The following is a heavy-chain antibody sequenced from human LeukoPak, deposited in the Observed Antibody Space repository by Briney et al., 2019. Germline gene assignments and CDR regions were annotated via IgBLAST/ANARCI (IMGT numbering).Heavy chain of an antibody. CDR2: ISSSGSTI. CDR1: GFTFSDYY. J-gene: IGHJ4*02. D-gene: IGHD6-19*01. CDR3: ARRAVAGYYFDY. V-gene: IGHV3-11*01. Sequence: GGSLRLSCAASGFTFSDYYMSWIRQAPGKGPEWVSYISSSGSTIYYADSVKGRFTISRDNAKNSLYLQMNSLRAEDTAVYYCARRAVAGYYFDYWGQGTLVTVSS.